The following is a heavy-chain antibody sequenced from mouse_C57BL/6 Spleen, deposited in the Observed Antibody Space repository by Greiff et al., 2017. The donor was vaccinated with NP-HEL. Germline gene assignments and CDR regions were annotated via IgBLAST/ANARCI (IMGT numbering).Heavy chain of an antibody. CDR3: ARGWLRRDWYFDV. D-gene: IGHD2-2*01. Sequence: QVQLKQSGPELVKPGASVKISCKASGYAFSSSWMNWVKQRPGKGLEWIGRIYPGDGDTNYNGKFKGKATLTADKSSSTAYMQLSSLTSEDSAVYFCARGWLRRDWYFDVWGTGTTVTVSS. CDR1: GYAFSSSW. J-gene: IGHJ1*03. CDR2: IYPGDGDT. V-gene: IGHV1-82*01.